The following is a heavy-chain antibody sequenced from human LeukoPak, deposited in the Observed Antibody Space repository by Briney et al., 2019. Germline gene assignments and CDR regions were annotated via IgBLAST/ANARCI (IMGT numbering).Heavy chain of an antibody. CDR1: GFTFSSYE. D-gene: IGHD1-14*01. V-gene: IGHV3-48*03. Sequence: GGSLRLSCAASGFTFSSYEMNWVRQAPGKGLEWVSYISSSGSTIYYADSVKGRFTISRDNAKNSLYLQMNSLRAEDTAVYYCARDGASRGAPDEYWGQGTQVIVSS. CDR2: ISSSGSTI. CDR3: ARDGASRGAPDEY. J-gene: IGHJ4*02.